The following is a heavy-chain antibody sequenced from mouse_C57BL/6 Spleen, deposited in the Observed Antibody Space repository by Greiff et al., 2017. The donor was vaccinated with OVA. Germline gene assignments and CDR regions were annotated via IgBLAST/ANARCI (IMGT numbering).Heavy chain of an antibody. Sequence: QVQLQQSGAELVKPGASVKMSCKASGYTFTTYPIEWVKQNHGKSLEWIGNFHPFNDDTKYNEKFKGKATLTVEKSSSTVYLEISRLTSDDSAVYYYATTYGSSCAWFAYWGQGTLVTVSA. CDR3: ATTYGSSCAWFAY. V-gene: IGHV1-47*01. CDR1: GYTFTTYP. CDR2: FHPFNDDT. D-gene: IGHD1-1*01. J-gene: IGHJ3*01.